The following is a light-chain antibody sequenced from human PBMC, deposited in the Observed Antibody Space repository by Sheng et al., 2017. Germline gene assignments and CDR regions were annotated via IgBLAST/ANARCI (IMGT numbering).Light chain of an antibody. CDR2: EVS. CDR1: SSDAGSYNL. Sequence: QSALTQPASVSGSPGQSITISCTGTSSDAGSYNLVSWYQQHPGKAPKLIIYEVSERPSGVSNRFSGSKSGNTASLTISGLQAEDEADYYCCSYAGSSTPVVFGGGTKLTVL. J-gene: IGLJ2*01. V-gene: IGLV2-23*02. CDR3: CSYAGSSTPVV.